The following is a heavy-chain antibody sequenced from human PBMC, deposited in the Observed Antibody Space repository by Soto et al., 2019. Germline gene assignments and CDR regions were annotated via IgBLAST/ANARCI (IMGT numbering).Heavy chain of an antibody. V-gene: IGHV3-74*01. J-gene: IGHJ3*01. CDR1: GFTFNYYW. CDR3: VRGDKGGFDL. CDR2: IQSDGSTT. D-gene: IGHD2-21*02. Sequence: EVQLVESEGGLVQRGGSLRLSCAAPGFTFNYYWMHWVRQAPGQGLVWVSHIQSDGSTTTYADSVKGRFTISRDNAKNTLYLQMNSLRAEDTAVYYCVRGDKGGFDLWGQGTTVTVSS.